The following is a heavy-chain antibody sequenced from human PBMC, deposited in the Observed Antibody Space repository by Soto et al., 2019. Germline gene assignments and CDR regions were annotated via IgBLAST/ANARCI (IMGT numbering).Heavy chain of an antibody. Sequence: GGSLRLSCAASGFTFSSYAMSWVRQAPGKGLEWVSAISGSGGSTYYADSVKGRFTISRDNSKNTLYLQMNSLRAEDTAVYYCAKDRCSGGSCYSGVGDYFDYWGQGTLVTVSS. CDR3: AKDRCSGGSCYSGVGDYFDY. CDR2: ISGSGGST. D-gene: IGHD2-15*01. V-gene: IGHV3-23*01. J-gene: IGHJ4*02. CDR1: GFTFSSYA.